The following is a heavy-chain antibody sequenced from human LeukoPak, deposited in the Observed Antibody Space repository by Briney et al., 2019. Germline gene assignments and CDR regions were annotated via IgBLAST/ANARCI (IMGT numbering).Heavy chain of an antibody. CDR1: GGSISSSSYY. CDR2: IYYSGST. J-gene: IGHJ3*02. D-gene: IGHD6-19*01. V-gene: IGHV4-39*01. CDR3: ARLGESSGAGAFDI. Sequence: SETLSLTCTVSGGSISSSSYYWGWIRQPPGKGLEWIGSIYYSGSTYYNPSLKSRVTISVDTSKNQFSLKLSSVTAADTAVYYCARLGESSGAGAFDIWGQGTMVTVSS.